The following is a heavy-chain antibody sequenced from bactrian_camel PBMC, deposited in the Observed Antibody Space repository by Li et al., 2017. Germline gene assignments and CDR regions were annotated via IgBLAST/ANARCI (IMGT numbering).Heavy chain of an antibody. D-gene: IGHD1*01. CDR3: ATRRYCTSISPAAFGN. CDR1: GYTYSSSC. V-gene: IGHV3S26*01. J-gene: IGHJ4*01. Sequence: VQLVESGGGSVQAGGSLRLSCAASGYTYSSSCMAWFRQAPGKEREGVAAIYKHGVTTYADPAKGRFTISKDSDQNILFLQMNSLKAEDTAMYYCATRRYCTSISPAAFGNWGQGTQVTVS. CDR2: IYKHGVT.